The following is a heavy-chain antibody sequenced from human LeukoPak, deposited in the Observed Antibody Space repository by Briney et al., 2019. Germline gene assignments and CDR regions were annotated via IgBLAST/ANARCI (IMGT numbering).Heavy chain of an antibody. CDR3: ARDSAEETFSNPYSRSDAFDI. D-gene: IGHD2/OR15-2a*01. Sequence: GGSLRLSCAASGFTFSNYRMNWVRQAPGKGLEWVSAISSSSSYIYYADSVKGRFTISRDNAKNSLYLQVNSLRAEDTAVYYCARDSAEETFSNPYSRSDAFDIWGQGTMVTVSS. CDR2: ISSSSSYI. V-gene: IGHV3-21*01. J-gene: IGHJ3*02. CDR1: GFTFSNYR.